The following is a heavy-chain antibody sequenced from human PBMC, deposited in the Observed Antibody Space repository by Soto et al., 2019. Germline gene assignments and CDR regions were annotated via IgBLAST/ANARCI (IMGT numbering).Heavy chain of an antibody. CDR2: MSHSGGT. J-gene: IGHJ3*02. CDR1: GGSVHSGNYY. Sequence: QVQLQQWGAGLLKLSETLSLTCAVYGGSVHSGNYYWSWFRQPPGKGLWWIGEMSHSGGTHFNPSLKSRLPIPVDASKTQFSLKRSSVPAAGTALYYGARVERGTATTGVDAFDIWGQETLDTFSS. V-gene: IGHV4-34*01. CDR3: ARVERGTATTGVDAFDI. D-gene: IGHD1-1*01.